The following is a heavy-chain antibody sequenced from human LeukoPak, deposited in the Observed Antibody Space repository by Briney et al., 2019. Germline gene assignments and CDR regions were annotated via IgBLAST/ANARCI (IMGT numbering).Heavy chain of an antibody. D-gene: IGHD1-7*01. J-gene: IGHJ4*02. V-gene: IGHV4-30-4*07. CDR1: GGSISGGGYS. CDR3: ARDRGGSNWNYHFDY. Sequence: SETLSLTCVVSGGSISGGGYSWDWIRQPPGTGLEWIGYIFYSGTTYYNPSLKSRITISVDTSKNQFSLNLSSVTAADTAVYYCARDRGGSNWNYHFDYWGQGTLVTVSS. CDR2: IFYSGTT.